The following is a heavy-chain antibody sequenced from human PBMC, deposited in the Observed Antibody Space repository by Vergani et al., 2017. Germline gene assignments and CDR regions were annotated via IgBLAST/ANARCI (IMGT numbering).Heavy chain of an antibody. V-gene: IGHV4-38-2*02. J-gene: IGHJ5*02. CDR1: GYSISRGYH. CDR2: VFHSWSA. D-gene: IGHD6-19*01. Sequence: QVQLQESGPGLVKPSETPSLTCSVSGYSISRGYHWGWTRQPPGKGLEWIATVFHSWSAYHNPSLRRRVTISVKTSKNQFSLRRTTLTAADTAVYYCARHSTVEWLVKLGWIDPWGQGILVTVSS. CDR3: ARHSTVEWLVKLGWIDP.